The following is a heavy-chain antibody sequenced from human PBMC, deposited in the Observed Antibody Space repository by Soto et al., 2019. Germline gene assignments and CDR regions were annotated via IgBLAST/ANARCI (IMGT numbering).Heavy chain of an antibody. V-gene: IGHV1-69*01. CDR3: AENIVVVPAAKGTYDYYGMDV. Sequence: QVQLVQSGAEVKKPGSSVKVSCKASGGTFSSYAISWVRQAPGQGLEWMGGIIPIFGTANYAQKFQGRVTITADESTSAAHMELSSLRSEDTAVYYCAENIVVVPAAKGTYDYYGMDVWGQGTTVTVSS. CDR2: IIPIFGTA. J-gene: IGHJ6*02. D-gene: IGHD2-2*01. CDR1: GGTFSSYA.